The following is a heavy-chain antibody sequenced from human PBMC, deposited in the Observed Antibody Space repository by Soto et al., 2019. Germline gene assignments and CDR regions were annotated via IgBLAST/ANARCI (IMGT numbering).Heavy chain of an antibody. CDR3: ARDKLYYYDSSGYYGNWFDP. V-gene: IGHV1-46*01. Sequence: ASVKVSCKASGYTFTSYYMHWVRQAPGQGLEWMGIINPSGGSTSYAQKFQGRVTMTRDTSTCTVYMELSSLRSEDTAVYYCARDKLYYYDSSGYYGNWFDPWGQGTLVTVSS. CDR1: GYTFTSYY. J-gene: IGHJ5*02. CDR2: INPSGGST. D-gene: IGHD3-22*01.